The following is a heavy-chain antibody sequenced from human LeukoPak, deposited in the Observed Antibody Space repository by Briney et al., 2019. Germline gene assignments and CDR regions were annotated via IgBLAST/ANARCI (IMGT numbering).Heavy chain of an antibody. J-gene: IGHJ5*02. V-gene: IGHV4-39*01. D-gene: IGHD1-7*01. Sequence: SETLSLTCTVSGGSISSSIYYWGWIRQPPGKGLEWIGSIYYSGSTYYNPSLKSRVTISVDTSKNQFSLKLSSVTAADTAVYYCARPELGSWGQGTLVTVSS. CDR2: IYYSGST. CDR1: GGSISSSIYY. CDR3: ARPELGS.